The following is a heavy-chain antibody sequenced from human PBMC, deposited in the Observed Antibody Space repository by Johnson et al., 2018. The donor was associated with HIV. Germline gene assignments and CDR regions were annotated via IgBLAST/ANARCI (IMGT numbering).Heavy chain of an antibody. D-gene: IGHD3-10*01. V-gene: IGHV3-64*01. CDR3: ARIKMSLLWYDTFDI. Sequence: VQLMESGGGLVQPGGSLRLSCAASGFTFNSYPMHWVRQAPGKGLEYVSAISSNGGSTYYANSAKGRFTISRVNSKNTLYLQMGSLRIEDMAVYYCARIKMSLLWYDTFDICGQGTIVTFSS. CDR1: GFTFNSYP. J-gene: IGHJ3*02. CDR2: ISSNGGST.